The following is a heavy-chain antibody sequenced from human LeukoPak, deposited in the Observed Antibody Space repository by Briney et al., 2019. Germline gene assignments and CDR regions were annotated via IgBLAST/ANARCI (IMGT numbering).Heavy chain of an antibody. CDR3: ARRGPIAVAGKDY. CDR2: IYYSGST. V-gene: IGHV4-39*01. CDR1: GGSISSSSYY. J-gene: IGHJ4*02. Sequence: SETLSLTCTVSGGSISSSSYYWGWIRQPPGKGLEWIGSIYYSGSTYYNPSLKSRVTISVDTSKNQFSLKLSSVTAADTAVYYCARRGPIAVAGKDYWGQGTLVTVS. D-gene: IGHD6-19*01.